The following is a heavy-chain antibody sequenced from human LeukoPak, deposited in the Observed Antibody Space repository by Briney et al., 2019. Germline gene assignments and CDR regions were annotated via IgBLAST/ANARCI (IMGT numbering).Heavy chain of an antibody. CDR1: GGSISSSSYY. V-gene: IGHV4-39*01. D-gene: IGHD3-3*01. J-gene: IGHJ3*02. CDR2: IYYSGGT. CDR3: ARHSLARITIFGVVILDAFDI. Sequence: PSETLSLTCTVSGGSISSSSYYWGWIRQPPGKGLEWIGSIYYSGGTYYNPSLKSRVTISVDTSKNQFSLKLSSVTAADTAVYYCARHSLARITIFGVVILDAFDIWGQGTMVTVSS.